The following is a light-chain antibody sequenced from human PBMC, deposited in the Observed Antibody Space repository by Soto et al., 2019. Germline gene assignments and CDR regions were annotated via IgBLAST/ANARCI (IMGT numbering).Light chain of an antibody. CDR2: GAS. J-gene: IGKJ5*01. CDR3: QQSNAFPVT. CDR1: QSFSSSF. V-gene: IGKV3-20*01. Sequence: EIVLTQSPGTLSLSPGERATLSCRTSQSFSSSFLAWYQHKPGQAPRLLIYGASSRAPGIPDRFSGSGSGTDFTLTISRLEPEDFATYYCQQSNAFPVTFGQGTRLEI.